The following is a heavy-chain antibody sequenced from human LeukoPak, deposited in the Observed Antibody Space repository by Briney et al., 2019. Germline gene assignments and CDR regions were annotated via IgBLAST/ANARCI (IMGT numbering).Heavy chain of an antibody. CDR1: RFNFSHNG. CDR3: AKDLHSGAPCY. V-gene: IGHV3-30*02. CDR2: IENDGNDK. D-gene: IGHD1-26*01. Sequence: GGSLRLSCAASRFNFSHNGMHWVRKAPGKGLEWMAFIENDGNDKHLVDSIKGRFTISRDNSKKMLYLQMNSLRPEDTAVYYCAKDLHSGAPCYWGQGTLVTVSS. J-gene: IGHJ4*02.